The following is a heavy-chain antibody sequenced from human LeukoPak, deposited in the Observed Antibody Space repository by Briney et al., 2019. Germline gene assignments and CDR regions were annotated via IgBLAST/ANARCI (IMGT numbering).Heavy chain of an antibody. V-gene: IGHV4-4*08. CDR3: ARDLHYDFWSGYNWFDP. J-gene: IGHJ5*02. D-gene: IGHD3-3*01. CDR1: GDSISSYY. Sequence: SETLSLTCTVSGDSISSYYWSWIRQPPGKGREWIGRIYTSGSTNYNPSLKSRVTISVDTSKNQFSLKLSSVTAADTAVYYCARDLHYDFWSGYNWFDPWGQGTLVTVSS. CDR2: IYTSGST.